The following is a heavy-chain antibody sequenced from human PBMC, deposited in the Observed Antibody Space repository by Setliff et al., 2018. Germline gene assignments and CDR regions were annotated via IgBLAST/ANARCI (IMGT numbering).Heavy chain of an antibody. CDR2: IIPIFGTS. D-gene: IGHD3-22*01. J-gene: IGHJ6*03. V-gene: IGHV1-69*13. CDR1: GDTFSNYA. CDR3: VREGVDSRSSTDYRYYMDV. Sequence: GASVKVSCKASGDTFSNYAISWVRQAPGQGLEWMGGIIPIFGTSNYAQKFQGRVTITADESTSTAYMDLSRLRSEDTAVYYCVREGVDSRSSTDYRYYMDVWGKGTMVTVSS.